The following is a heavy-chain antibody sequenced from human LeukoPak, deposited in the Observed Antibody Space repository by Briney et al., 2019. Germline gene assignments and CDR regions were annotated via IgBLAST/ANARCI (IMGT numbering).Heavy chain of an antibody. V-gene: IGHV1-24*01. CDR2: FDPEDGET. CDR1: GYTLTELS. Sequence: GASVKVPCKVSGYTLTELSMHWVRQAPGKGLEWMGGFDPEDGETIYAQKFQGRVTMTEDTSTDTAYMELSSLRSEDTAVYYCASNVLRYFDWLFPLDYWGQGTLVTVSS. D-gene: IGHD3-9*01. CDR3: ASNVLRYFDWLFPLDY. J-gene: IGHJ4*02.